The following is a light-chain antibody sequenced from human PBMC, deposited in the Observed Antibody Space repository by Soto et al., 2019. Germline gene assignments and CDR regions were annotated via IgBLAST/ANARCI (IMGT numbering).Light chain of an antibody. V-gene: IGKV1-5*03. CDR3: QQSYRTPLSIT. J-gene: IGKJ5*01. CDR2: EAS. CDR1: QNINKW. Sequence: DIQMTQSPSTLSASVGDRVTITCRASQNINKWLAWYQQKPGKAPKLLIFEASSLESGVPSRFRGSGYETDFTLTISSLQPEDLATYYCQQSYRTPLSITFGQGTRLEIK.